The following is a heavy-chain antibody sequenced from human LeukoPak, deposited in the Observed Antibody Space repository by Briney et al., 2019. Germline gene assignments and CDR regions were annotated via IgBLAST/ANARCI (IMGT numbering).Heavy chain of an antibody. J-gene: IGHJ5*02. V-gene: IGHV4-31*03. CDR1: GGSISSGGYY. D-gene: IGHD3-10*01. CDR2: IYYSGST. Sequence: PSQTLSLTCTVSGGSISSGGYYWSWIRQHPGKGLEWIGYIYYSGSTYYNPSLKSRVTILVDTSKNQFSLKLSSVTAADTAVYYCARGGGSRPNWFDPWGQGTLVTVSS. CDR3: ARGGGSRPNWFDP.